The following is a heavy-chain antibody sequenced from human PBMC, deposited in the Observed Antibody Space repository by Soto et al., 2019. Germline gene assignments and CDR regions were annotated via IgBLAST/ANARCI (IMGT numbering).Heavy chain of an antibody. Sequence: PSETLSLTCTVSGGSISSYYWSWIRQPPGKGLEWIGYIYYSGSTNYNPSLKSRVTISVDTSKNQFSLKLTSVTAADTAVYYCARRYGGNFDYWGQGTXVTVSS. D-gene: IGHD1-26*01. J-gene: IGHJ4*02. CDR1: GGSISSYY. CDR3: ARRYGGNFDY. V-gene: IGHV4-59*01. CDR2: IYYSGST.